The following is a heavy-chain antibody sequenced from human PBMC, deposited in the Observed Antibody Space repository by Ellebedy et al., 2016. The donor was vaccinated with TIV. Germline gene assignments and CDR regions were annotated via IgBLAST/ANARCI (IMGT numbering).Heavy chain of an antibody. J-gene: IGHJ3*02. CDR3: ARDRWAEYTFDI. CDR1: GFSFSNYW. CDR2: INSDGSGT. Sequence: GESLKISCVASGFSFSNYWIHWVRQVPGKGLVWVSRINSDGSGTSYADSVKGRFRSARDNAENTVSLQMNSLSAEDTAIYYCARDRWAEYTFDIWGQGTMVTVSS. D-gene: IGHD6-6*01. V-gene: IGHV3-74*01.